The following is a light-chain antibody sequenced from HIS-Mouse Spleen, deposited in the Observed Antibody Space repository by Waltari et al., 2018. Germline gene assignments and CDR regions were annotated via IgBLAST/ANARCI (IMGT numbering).Light chain of an antibody. CDR3: QGWDSSSDHVV. J-gene: IGLJ2*01. Sequence: SYVLTQPPSVSVAPGKTARITCGGNNSGSKSVHWYEQKPGQAPVLVVYDDSDRPSGTPVRCAGSNSGNTATRTISRVEAGDEADYYCQGWDSSSDHVVFGGGTKLTVL. V-gene: IGLV3-21*03. CDR1: NSGSKS. CDR2: DDS.